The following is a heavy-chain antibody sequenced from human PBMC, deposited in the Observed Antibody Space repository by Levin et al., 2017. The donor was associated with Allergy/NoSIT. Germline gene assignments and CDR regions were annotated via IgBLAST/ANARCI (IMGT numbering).Heavy chain of an antibody. CDR1: GFTFDNFA. CDR3: TRVYCSSTSCYAVFFQH. CDR2: IRSNAYGGTT. Sequence: GESLKISCTVSGFTFDNFALTWVRQAPGKVLEWVGFIRSNAYGGTTEYAASVKGRFTISKDDSRSIAYLQMNTLRAEDTGIYYCTRVYCSSTSCYAVFFQHWGQGTLVTVSS. V-gene: IGHV3-49*04. D-gene: IGHD2-2*01. J-gene: IGHJ1*01.